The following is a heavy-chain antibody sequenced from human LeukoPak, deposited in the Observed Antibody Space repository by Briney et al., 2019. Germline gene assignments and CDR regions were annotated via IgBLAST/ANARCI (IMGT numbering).Heavy chain of an antibody. J-gene: IGHJ4*02. D-gene: IGHD1-26*01. Sequence: GGSLRLSCAASGFSFSTYAMTWVRQAPGKGLEWVSGVSGGGGVTYYADSMKGRFTISRDNSKNTLYLHMYSLRGDDTAVYYCAKMNSGGFPYYFDYWGQGILVTVSS. V-gene: IGHV3-23*01. CDR3: AKMNSGGFPYYFDY. CDR1: GFSFSTYA. CDR2: VSGGGGVT.